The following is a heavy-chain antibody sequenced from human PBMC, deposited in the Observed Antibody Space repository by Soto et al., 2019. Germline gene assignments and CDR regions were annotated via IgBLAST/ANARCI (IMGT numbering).Heavy chain of an antibody. CDR3: AKDGGSADYFDY. D-gene: IGHD6-19*01. V-gene: IGHV3-30*18. J-gene: IGHJ4*02. CDR1: GFTFSSYG. Sequence: QVQLVESGGGVVQPGRSLRLSCAASGFTFSSYGMHWVRQAPGKGLEWVAVISYDGSNKYYADSVKGRFTISRDNSKNTLYLQMNSLRAEDTAVYYCAKDGGSADYFDYWGQGTLVTVSS. CDR2: ISYDGSNK.